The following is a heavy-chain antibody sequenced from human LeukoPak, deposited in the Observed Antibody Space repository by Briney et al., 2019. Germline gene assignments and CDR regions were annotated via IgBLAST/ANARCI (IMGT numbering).Heavy chain of an antibody. D-gene: IGHD2-15*01. J-gene: IGHJ6*02. CDR1: GYTFTGYY. V-gene: IGHV1-2*04. CDR3: ARASRGGGSSYYYYYYGMDV. CDR2: INPNGGGT. Sequence: ASVKVSCKASGYTFTGYYMHWVRQAPGQGLEWMGWINPNGGGTNYAQKFQGWVTITRDTSISTAYMELSRLISDDPAVYYCARASRGGGSSYYYYYYGMDVWGQGTTVTVSS.